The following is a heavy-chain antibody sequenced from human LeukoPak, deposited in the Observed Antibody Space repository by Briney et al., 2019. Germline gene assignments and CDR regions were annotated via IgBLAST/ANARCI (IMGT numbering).Heavy chain of an antibody. V-gene: IGHV3-23*01. Sequence: GGSLRLSCAASGFTFSSCAMHWVRQAPGKGLEWVAGISGSGVKTYYADSVKGRFTISRDNSKKTLYLQMNSLRVEDTAVYYCAKDHDADYWGQGTLVTVSS. J-gene: IGHJ4*02. CDR3: AKDHDADY. CDR1: GFTFSSCA. D-gene: IGHD3-3*01. CDR2: ISGSGVKT.